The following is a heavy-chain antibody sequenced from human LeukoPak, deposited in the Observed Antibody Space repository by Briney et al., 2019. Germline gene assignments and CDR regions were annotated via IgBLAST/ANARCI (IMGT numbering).Heavy chain of an antibody. CDR1: GYTFTNYA. D-gene: IGHD6-19*01. CDR2: INTNTGNP. J-gene: IGHJ4*02. Sequence: GASVKVSCKASGYTFTNYAMNWVRQAPGQGLEWMGWINTNTGNPTYAQGLSGRFVFSLDASVSTAYLQISSLKAEDTAVYYCARGRGAVAATGNTYYFDSWGQGTLVTVSS. CDR3: ARGRGAVAATGNTYYFDS. V-gene: IGHV7-4-1*02.